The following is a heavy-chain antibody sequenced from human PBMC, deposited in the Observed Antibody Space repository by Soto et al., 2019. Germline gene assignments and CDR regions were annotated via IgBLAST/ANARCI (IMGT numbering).Heavy chain of an antibody. V-gene: IGHV1-69*06. Sequence: ASVKVSCKASGGTCSIYAISCVLQSPGQGLEWMGGIIPIFGTANYAQKFQGRVTITADKSTSTAYMELSSLRSEDTAVYYCARDPFGPSVADDYWGQGTLVTVSS. CDR2: IIPIFGTA. CDR3: ARDPFGPSVADDY. D-gene: IGHD6-19*01. J-gene: IGHJ4*02. CDR1: GGTCSIYA.